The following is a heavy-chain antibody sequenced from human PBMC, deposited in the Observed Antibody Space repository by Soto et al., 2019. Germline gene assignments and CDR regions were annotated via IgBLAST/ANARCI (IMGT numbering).Heavy chain of an antibody. D-gene: IGHD3-3*01. V-gene: IGHV3-23*01. Sequence: EMQLLESGGGLVQPGGSLRLSCAASGFTFSSYAMSWVRQAPGKGLEWVSAISGGGDRPYYADSVKGRFTLSRDNSKNTLYLQMNSLRAEDTAVYYCAKPHPTPDYDFWSGNYHGMDVWGQGTTVTVSS. J-gene: IGHJ6*02. CDR3: AKPHPTPDYDFWSGNYHGMDV. CDR2: ISGGGDRP. CDR1: GFTFSSYA.